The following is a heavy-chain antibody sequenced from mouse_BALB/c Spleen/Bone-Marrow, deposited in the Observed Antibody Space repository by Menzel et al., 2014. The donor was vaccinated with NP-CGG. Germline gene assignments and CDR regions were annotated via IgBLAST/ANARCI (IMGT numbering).Heavy chain of an antibody. Sequence: EVKLVESGGGLVQPGGSLRLSCATSGFTFTDYYMSWVRQPPGKALEWLGFIRNKANGYTTEYSASVKGRFTISRDNSQSILYLQMNTQRAEDSATYYCAREIINDYHWYFDVWGAGTTVTVSS. D-gene: IGHD2-4*01. V-gene: IGHV7-3*02. J-gene: IGHJ1*01. CDR2: IRNKANGYTT. CDR1: GFTFTDYY. CDR3: AREIINDYHWYFDV.